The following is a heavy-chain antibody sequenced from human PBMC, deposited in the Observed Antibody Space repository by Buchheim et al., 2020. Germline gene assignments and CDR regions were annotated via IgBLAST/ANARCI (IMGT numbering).Heavy chain of an antibody. CDR3: TKKLLSGSYPFDN. CDR1: GLTFSSSA. Sequence: EVQLLESGGGLVQPGGSLRLSCAASGLTFSSSAMNWVRQAPGKGLEWVSSISGGGVYTYYADSVMGRFTISRDNSESKLFLPMNSLRAEDTAVYYCTKKLLSGSYPFDNWGQGTL. D-gene: IGHD3-22*01. V-gene: IGHV3-23*01. CDR2: ISGGGVYT. J-gene: IGHJ4*02.